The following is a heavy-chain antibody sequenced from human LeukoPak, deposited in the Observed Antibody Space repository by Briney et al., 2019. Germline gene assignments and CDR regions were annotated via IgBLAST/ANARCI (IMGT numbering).Heavy chain of an antibody. CDR1: GFTFDDYG. D-gene: IGHD3-10*01. V-gene: IGHV3-30*02. Sequence: GGSLRLSCAASGFTFDDYGMHWVRQAPGKGLEWVAFIRYDGSNKYYADSVKGRFTISRDNSKNTLYLQMNSLRAEDTAVYYCAKSRKVRGDPALGTFDYWGQGTLVTVSA. CDR2: IRYDGSNK. J-gene: IGHJ4*02. CDR3: AKSRKVRGDPALGTFDY.